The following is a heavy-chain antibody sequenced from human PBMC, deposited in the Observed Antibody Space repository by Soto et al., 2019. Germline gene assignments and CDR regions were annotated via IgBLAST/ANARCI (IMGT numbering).Heavy chain of an antibody. V-gene: IGHV3-23*01. CDR1: GFTFSNYA. Sequence: EVQLLESGGGLVQPGGSLRLSCAASGFTFSNYAMTWVRQAPGKGLEWVSTVTGSGGRTSYTDSVKGRFTISRDNSNSKNTLYLQMNSRRAEDTAIYYCAKDLNPTPVDIVVSSYFDFWGQGTLVTVSS. D-gene: IGHD2-2*01. CDR2: VTGSGGRT. CDR3: AKDLNPTPVDIVVSSYFDF. J-gene: IGHJ4*02.